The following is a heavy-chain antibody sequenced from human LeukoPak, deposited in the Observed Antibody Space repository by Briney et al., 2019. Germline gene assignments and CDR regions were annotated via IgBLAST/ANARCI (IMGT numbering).Heavy chain of an antibody. Sequence: GESLKISCKASGYSFTNYWIGWVRQMPGKGLEWMGIIYPGDSDTRYSPSFQGQVTISADKSISTAYLQRSSLQASDTAIYYCATYAGSSSKYFRDWGRGTLVTVSS. CDR2: IYPGDSDT. CDR3: ATYAGSSSKYFRD. J-gene: IGHJ1*01. CDR1: GYSFTNYW. D-gene: IGHD3-10*01. V-gene: IGHV5-51*01.